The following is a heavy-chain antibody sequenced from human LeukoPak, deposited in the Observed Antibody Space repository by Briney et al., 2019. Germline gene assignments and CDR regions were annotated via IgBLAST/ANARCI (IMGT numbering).Heavy chain of an antibody. CDR3: AREGVVPGVYYYYYMDV. V-gene: IGHV3-7*01. D-gene: IGHD2-15*01. CDR1: GFTFSSYW. J-gene: IGHJ6*03. Sequence: AGGSLRLYCAASGFTFSSYWMSWVRQAPGKGLEWVANIKQDGSEKYYVDSVKGRFTISRDNAKNSLYLQMNSLRAEDTAVYYCAREGVVPGVYYYYYMDVWGKGTTVTVSS. CDR2: IKQDGSEK.